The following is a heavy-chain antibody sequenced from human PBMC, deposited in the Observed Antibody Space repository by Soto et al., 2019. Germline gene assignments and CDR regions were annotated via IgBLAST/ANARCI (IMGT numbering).Heavy chain of an antibody. J-gene: IGHJ6*03. CDR1: GGTNSSNT. D-gene: IGHD4-17*01. Sequence: VKPTSKEPGGTNSSNTLSWAQQYKGQGLEWMGRIIPILGIANYAQKFQGRVTITADKSTSTAYMELSSLRSEDTAVYYCARSPDYGDYYYYYMDVWGKGTTVTVSS. V-gene: IGHV1-69*02. CDR2: IIPILGIA. CDR3: ARSPDYGDYYYYYMDV.